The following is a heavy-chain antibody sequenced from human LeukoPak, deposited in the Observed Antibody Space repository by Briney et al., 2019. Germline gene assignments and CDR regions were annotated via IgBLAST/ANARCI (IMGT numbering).Heavy chain of an antibody. V-gene: IGHV3-30*02. CDR3: ARGYCSSTSCYTEDYYYYYMDV. J-gene: IGHJ6*03. Sequence: GGSLRLSCAASGFTFSGSAMHWVRQAPGKGLEWVAFIRYDGSNKYYADSVKGRFTISRDNSKNTLYLQMNSLRAEDTAVYYCARGYCSSTSCYTEDYYYYYMDVWGKGTTVTVSS. CDR1: GFTFSGSA. CDR2: IRYDGSNK. D-gene: IGHD2-2*02.